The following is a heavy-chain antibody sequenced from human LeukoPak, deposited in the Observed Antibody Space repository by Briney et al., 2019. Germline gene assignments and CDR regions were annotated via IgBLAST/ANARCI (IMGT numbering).Heavy chain of an antibody. D-gene: IGHD1-26*01. J-gene: IGHJ4*02. CDR2: IYYSGST. Sequence: SETLSLTGTVSGGSISSYFWSWIRQPPGKGLEWIGYIYYSGSTDYNPSLKSRVTISVDTSKNQFSLKLSSVTAADTAVYYCARGARGSYSYWGQGTLVTVSS. V-gene: IGHV4-59*08. CDR1: GGSISSYF. CDR3: ARGARGSYSY.